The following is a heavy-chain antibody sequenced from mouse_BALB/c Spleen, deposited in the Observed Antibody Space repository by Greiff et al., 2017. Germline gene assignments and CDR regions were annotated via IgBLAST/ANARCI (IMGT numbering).Heavy chain of an antibody. CDR1: GYTFTSYY. D-gene: IGHD2-2*01. CDR2: IYPGNVNT. J-gene: IGHJ4*01. V-gene: IGHV1S56*01. CDR3: ARYGYDEEDYAMDD. Sequence: QVQLQQSGPELVKPGASVRISCKASGYTFTSYYIHWVKQRPGQGLEWIGWIYPGNVNTKYNEKFKGKATLTADKSSSTAYMQLSSLTSEDSAVYFCARYGYDEEDYAMDDWGQGTSVTVSS.